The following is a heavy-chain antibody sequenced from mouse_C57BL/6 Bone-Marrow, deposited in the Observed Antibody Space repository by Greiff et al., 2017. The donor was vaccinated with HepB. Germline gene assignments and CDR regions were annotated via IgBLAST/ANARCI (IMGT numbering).Heavy chain of an antibody. V-gene: IGHV1-64*01. D-gene: IGHD6-2*01. J-gene: IGHJ4*01. CDR2: IHPNSGST. CDR3: ASSQRLYYAMDY. Sequence: QVQLQQPGAELVKPGASVKLSCKASGYTFTSYWMHWVKQRPGQGLEWIGMIHPNSGSTNYNEKFKSKATLTVDKSSSTAYMQLSSLTSEDSAVYYCASSQRLYYAMDYWGQGTSVTVSS. CDR1: GYTFTSYW.